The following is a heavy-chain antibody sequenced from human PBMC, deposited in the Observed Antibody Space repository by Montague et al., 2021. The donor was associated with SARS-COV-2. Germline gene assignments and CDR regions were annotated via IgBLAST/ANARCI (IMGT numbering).Heavy chain of an antibody. J-gene: IGHJ6*02. CDR1: GYSFTSYW. Sequence: QSGAEVKKPGESLKISCRGSGYSFTSYWIGWVRQMPGKGLEWMGXIYPGDSDTRYSPSFQGQVTISADKSISTAYLQWSSLKASDTAMYYCARDIVGATGYYGMDVWGQGTTVTVSS. D-gene: IGHD1-26*01. CDR3: ARDIVGATGYYGMDV. CDR2: IYPGDSDT. V-gene: IGHV5-51*01.